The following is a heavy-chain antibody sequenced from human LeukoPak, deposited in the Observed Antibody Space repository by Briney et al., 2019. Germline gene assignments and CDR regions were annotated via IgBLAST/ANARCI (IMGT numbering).Heavy chain of an antibody. CDR3: ARGPIGPRAFDI. CDR2: INHSGST. CDR1: GGSFSGYY. V-gene: IGHV4-34*01. J-gene: IGHJ3*02. Sequence: SETLSLTCAVYGGSFSGYYWSWIRQPPGKGLEWIGEINHSGSTNYNPSLKSRVTISVDTSKNQFSLKLSSVTAADTAVYYCARGPIGPRAFDIWGQGTMVTVSS. D-gene: IGHD2/OR15-2a*01.